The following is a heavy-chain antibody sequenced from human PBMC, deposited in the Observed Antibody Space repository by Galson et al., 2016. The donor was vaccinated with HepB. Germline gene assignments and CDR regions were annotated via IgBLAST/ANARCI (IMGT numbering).Heavy chain of an antibody. D-gene: IGHD2-21*01. CDR1: GYTFTSYY. Sequence: SVKVSCKASGYTFTSYYIHWVRQAPGQGLEWMGIINPHGGSTNYAQKFQGSVTMTRDTPTSTVYMELSSLRSEDTAVYYCARDRDPVWPGYWYFDLWGRGTLVTVS. CDR2: INPHGGST. J-gene: IGHJ2*01. V-gene: IGHV1-46*01. CDR3: ARDRDPVWPGYWYFDL.